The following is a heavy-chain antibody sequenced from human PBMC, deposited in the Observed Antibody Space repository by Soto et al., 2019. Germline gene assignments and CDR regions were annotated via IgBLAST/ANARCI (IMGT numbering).Heavy chain of an antibody. D-gene: IGHD2-15*01. CDR1: GGSVSSGSYY. V-gene: IGHV4-61*01. CDR3: AREGCSGGSCYYYYYYGMDV. Sequence: PSETLSLTCTVSGGSVSSGSYYWSWIRQPPGKGLEWIGYIYYSGSTNYNPSLKSRVTISVDTPKNQFSLKLSSVTAADTAVYYCAREGCSGGSCYYYYYYGMDVWGQGTTVTVSS. J-gene: IGHJ6*02. CDR2: IYYSGST.